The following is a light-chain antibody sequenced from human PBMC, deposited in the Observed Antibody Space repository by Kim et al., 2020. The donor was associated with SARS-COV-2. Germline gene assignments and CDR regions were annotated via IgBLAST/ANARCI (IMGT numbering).Light chain of an antibody. CDR1: QPVNTY. Sequence: VSPGERATLSCRASQPVNTYLAWYQQQPGQARRLLIFGASARATAFPARFSGSGSGTDFTLTISSLQSEDFAVYYCQQYHDWPWTFGQGTKVDIK. CDR3: QQYHDWPWT. J-gene: IGKJ1*01. CDR2: GAS. V-gene: IGKV3-15*01.